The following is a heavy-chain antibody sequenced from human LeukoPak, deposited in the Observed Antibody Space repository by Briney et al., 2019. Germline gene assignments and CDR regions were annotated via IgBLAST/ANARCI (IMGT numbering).Heavy chain of an antibody. CDR1: GFTFSSYW. D-gene: IGHD3-10*01. J-gene: IGHJ5*02. CDR2: INQDGSEK. CDR3: GRDDRGNWFDP. V-gene: IGHV3-7*01. Sequence: GGSLRLSCAASGFTFSSYWMSWVRQAPGKGLEWVANINQDGSEKYYVDSVKGRFTISRDNAKNSLYLQMNSLRAEDTAVYYCGRDDRGNWFDPWGQGTLVTVSS.